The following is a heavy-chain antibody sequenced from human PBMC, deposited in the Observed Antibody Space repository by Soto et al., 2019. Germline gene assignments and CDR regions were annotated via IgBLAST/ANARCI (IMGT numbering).Heavy chain of an antibody. CDR2: ISWNSGSI. CDR3: ARDPGWSGYYYYYYMDV. Sequence: HPGGSLRLSCAASGFTFDDYAMHWVRQAPGKGLEWVSGISWNSGSIGYADTVKGRFTISRDNAKNSLYLQMNSLRAEDTALYYCARDPGWSGYYYYYYMDVWGKGTTVTVSS. CDR1: GFTFDDYA. J-gene: IGHJ6*03. D-gene: IGHD3-3*01. V-gene: IGHV3-9*01.